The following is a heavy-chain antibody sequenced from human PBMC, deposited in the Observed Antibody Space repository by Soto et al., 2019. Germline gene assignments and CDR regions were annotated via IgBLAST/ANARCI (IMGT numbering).Heavy chain of an antibody. Sequence: ESGGGLVQPGGSLRLSCAASGFTFSSYSMNWVRQAPGKGLEWVSYISSSSSTIYYADSVKGRFTISRDNAKNSLYLQMNSLRDEDTAVYYCARGGAAGSRYNWFDPWGQGTLVTVSS. D-gene: IGHD6-13*01. CDR3: ARGGAAGSRYNWFDP. V-gene: IGHV3-48*02. CDR2: ISSSSSTI. J-gene: IGHJ5*02. CDR1: GFTFSSYS.